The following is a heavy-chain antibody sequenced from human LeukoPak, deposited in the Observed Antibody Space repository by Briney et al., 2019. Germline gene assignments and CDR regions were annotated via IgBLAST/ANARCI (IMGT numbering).Heavy chain of an antibody. D-gene: IGHD3-3*02. Sequence: SETLSLTCTASGGSISSGSYYWSWIRQPAGKGLEWIGRIYTSGSTNYNPSLKSRVTISVDTSKNQFSLKLSSVTAADTAVYYCARGLAVYYMDVWGKGTTVTISS. V-gene: IGHV4-61*02. CDR1: GGSISSGSYY. CDR2: IYTSGST. J-gene: IGHJ6*03. CDR3: ARGLAVYYMDV.